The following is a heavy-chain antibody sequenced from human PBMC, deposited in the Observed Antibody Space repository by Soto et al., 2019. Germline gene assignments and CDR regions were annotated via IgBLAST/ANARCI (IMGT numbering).Heavy chain of an antibody. V-gene: IGHV4-34*01. CDR3: ARGRIAVTPMGRNWFDP. Sequence: SETLSLTCAVYGGSFSGYYWSWIRQPPGKGLEWIGEINHSGSTNYNPSLKSRVTISVDTSKNQFSLKLSSVTAADTAVYYCARGRIAVTPMGRNWFDPWGQGTLVT. J-gene: IGHJ5*02. CDR2: INHSGST. CDR1: GGSFSGYY. D-gene: IGHD6-19*01.